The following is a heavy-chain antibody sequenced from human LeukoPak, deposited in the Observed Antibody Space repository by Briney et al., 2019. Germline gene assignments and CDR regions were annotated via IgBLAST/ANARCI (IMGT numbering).Heavy chain of an antibody. D-gene: IGHD2-15*01. CDR3: ASGEVGVVYRAGGRYYYYYHAMDV. CDR1: GGSLSSHG. CDR2: IIPIFGTA. Sequence: ASVKVSCKASGGSLSSHGFTWVRQAPGQGLEWMGGIIPIFGTANHSQKFQGRVTITADESTSTAYMELRSLRSDDTAVYYCASGEVGVVYRAGGRYYYYYHAMDVWGQGTTVTVSS. J-gene: IGHJ6*02. V-gene: IGHV1-69*13.